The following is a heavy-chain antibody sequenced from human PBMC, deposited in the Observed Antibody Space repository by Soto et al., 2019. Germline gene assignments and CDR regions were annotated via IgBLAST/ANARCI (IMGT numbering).Heavy chain of an antibody. CDR1: GFTFSSYA. Sequence: GGSLRLSCAASGFTFSSYAMHWVRQAPGKGLEWVAVISYDGSNKYYADSVKGRFTISRDNSKNTLYLQMNSLRAEDTAVYYCASLAYPGIAVAGTPAFGYWGQGTLVTVSS. CDR3: ASLAYPGIAVAGTPAFGY. V-gene: IGHV3-30-3*01. D-gene: IGHD6-19*01. CDR2: ISYDGSNK. J-gene: IGHJ4*02.